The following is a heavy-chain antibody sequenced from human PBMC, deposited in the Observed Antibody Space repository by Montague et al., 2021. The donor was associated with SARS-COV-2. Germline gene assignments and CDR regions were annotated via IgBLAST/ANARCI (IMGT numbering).Heavy chain of an antibody. V-gene: IGHV4-61*02. Sequence: TLSLTCTVSDGSINTDTYFWSWIRQPAGKGLEWIGRIWTSGTTKYNPTLKSRVTMSMDTSKKQFSLNVTSVTAADTAVYYCARGAKYYGFYHPFGDWGQGALVTVSS. CDR2: IWTSGTT. CDR1: DGSINTDTYF. CDR3: ARGAKYYGFYHPFGD. D-gene: IGHD3-16*01. J-gene: IGHJ4*02.